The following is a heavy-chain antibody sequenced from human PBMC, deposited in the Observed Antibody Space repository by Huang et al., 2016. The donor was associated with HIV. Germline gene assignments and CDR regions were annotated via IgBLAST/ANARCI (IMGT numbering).Heavy chain of an antibody. V-gene: IGHV3-23*01. CDR2: ISGSGGST. J-gene: IGHJ3*01. Sequence: EVQLLESGGDLVQPGGSLRLSCAASGFTFSSYAMGWVRQAPGKGLEWVAAISGSGGSTYYAESVKGRFTISRDNSKNTLYLQMNSLRAEDTAVYYCAKAFSVVTASWGQGTMVTVSS. CDR3: AKAFSVVTAS. CDR1: GFTFSSYA. D-gene: IGHD2-15*01.